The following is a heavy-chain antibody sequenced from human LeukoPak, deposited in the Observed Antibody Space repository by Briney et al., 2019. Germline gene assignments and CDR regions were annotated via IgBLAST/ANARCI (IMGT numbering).Heavy chain of an antibody. V-gene: IGHV4-39*01. Sequence: SETLSLTCTVSGVSISSSSYYWGWIRQPPGKGLEWIGSIYYSGSTYYNPSLKSRVTISVDTSKNQFSLKLSSVTAADTAVYYCARWAPPDCSGGSCSTLDYFDYWGQGTLVTVSS. D-gene: IGHD2-15*01. CDR3: ARWAPPDCSGGSCSTLDYFDY. CDR2: IYYSGST. CDR1: GVSISSSSYY. J-gene: IGHJ4*02.